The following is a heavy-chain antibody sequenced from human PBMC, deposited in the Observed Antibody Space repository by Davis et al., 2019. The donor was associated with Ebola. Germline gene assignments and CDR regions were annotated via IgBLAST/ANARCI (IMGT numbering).Heavy chain of an antibody. D-gene: IGHD2-2*02. CDR1: GFTFSDYY. CDR3: ARGGYCSSTSCYTPPFDY. V-gene: IGHV3-11*04. J-gene: IGHJ4*02. CDR2: ISSSGSTI. Sequence: GESLKISCAASGFTFSDYYMSWIRQAPGKGLEWVSYISSSGSTIYYADSVKGRFTISRDNAKNSLYLQMNSLRAEDTAVYYCARGGYCSSTSCYTPPFDYWGQGTLVTVSS.